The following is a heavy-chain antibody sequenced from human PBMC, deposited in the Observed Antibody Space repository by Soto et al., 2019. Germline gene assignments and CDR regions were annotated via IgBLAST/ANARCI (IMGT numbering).Heavy chain of an antibody. CDR1: GYSFTSYW. V-gene: IGHV5-10-1*01. D-gene: IGHD3-22*01. CDR3: ARAPHYYDSSGYPRAYYGMDV. J-gene: IGHJ6*02. CDR2: IDPSDSYT. Sequence: GESLKISCXGSGYSFTSYWISWVRQMPGKGLEWMGRIDPSDSYTNYSPSFQGHVTISADKSISTAYLQWSSLKASDTAMYYCARAPHYYDSSGYPRAYYGMDVWGQGTTVTV.